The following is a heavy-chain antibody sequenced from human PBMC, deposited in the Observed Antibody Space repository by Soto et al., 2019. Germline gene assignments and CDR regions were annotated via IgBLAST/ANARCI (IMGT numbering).Heavy chain of an antibody. CDR1: GYTFTSYY. Sequence: QVQLVQSGAEVKKPGASVKVSCKASGYTFTSYYMHWVRQAPGQGLEWMGIINPSGGSTSYAQKFQARVTMTRDTSTSTDYMELSSLRCEDTAVYYCARGGGGDYGDYGDYYFDYWGQGTLVTVSS. CDR3: ARGGGGDYGDYGDYYFDY. CDR2: INPSGGST. V-gene: IGHV1-46*03. J-gene: IGHJ4*02. D-gene: IGHD4-17*01.